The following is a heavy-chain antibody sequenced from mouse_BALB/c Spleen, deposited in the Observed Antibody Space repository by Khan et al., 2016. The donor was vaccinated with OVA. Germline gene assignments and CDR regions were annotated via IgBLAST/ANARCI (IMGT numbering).Heavy chain of an antibody. V-gene: IGHV1-77*01. Sequence: QVQLQQSVPELVNPGASLKVSCKASGYTFTDYIIGWVKQSTRQGLEWIGDIFPGSGTPYYNEKFKDKATLTADKSSNTAYMQHSSLTSEDSAVYCCARGGYSVFAYWGQGTLVTVSA. CDR1: GYTFTDYI. D-gene: IGHD1-1*01. CDR2: IFPGSGTP. J-gene: IGHJ3*01. CDR3: ARGGYSVFAY.